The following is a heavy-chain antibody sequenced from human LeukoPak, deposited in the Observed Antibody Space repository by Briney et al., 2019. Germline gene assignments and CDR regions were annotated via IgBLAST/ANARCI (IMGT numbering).Heavy chain of an antibody. CDR2: ISYDGSNK. CDR1: GFTFSSYA. Sequence: PGRSLRLSCAASGFTFSSYAMHWVRQAPGKGLEWVAVISYDGSNKYYADSVKGQFTISRDNSKNTLYLQMNSLRAEDTAVYYCARDSSSGWYYFDYWGQGTLVTVSS. D-gene: IGHD6-19*01. V-gene: IGHV3-30-3*01. J-gene: IGHJ4*02. CDR3: ARDSSSGWYYFDY.